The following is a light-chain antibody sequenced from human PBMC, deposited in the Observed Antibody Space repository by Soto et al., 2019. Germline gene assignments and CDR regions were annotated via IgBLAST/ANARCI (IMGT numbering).Light chain of an antibody. CDR2: DTS. CDR3: QQRSSWPIT. CDR1: QSVSKY. V-gene: IGKV3-11*01. Sequence: EVVLTQSTVTLSLSPGERATLSCRASQSVSKYLGWYQQKRGQAPRLLIYDTSNRATGIPARFVGSGSGADFTLTISSLEPEDFAVYYCQQRSSWPITFGQGTRLEIK. J-gene: IGKJ5*01.